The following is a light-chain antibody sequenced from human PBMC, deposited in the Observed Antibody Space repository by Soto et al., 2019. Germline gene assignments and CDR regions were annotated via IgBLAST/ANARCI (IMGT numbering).Light chain of an antibody. CDR2: KVS. CDR1: HSLVYSDGNTY. J-gene: IGKJ3*01. Sequence: DVVMTQSPLSLSVTLGQPASISCRSSHSLVYSDGNTYLHWIHQRPGQSPRRLIYKVSNRDSGVPDRFSGSGSGTDFTLKISMVEAEDVGVYYCIQGTHLFTFGPGTKVEI. V-gene: IGKV2-30*01. CDR3: IQGTHLFT.